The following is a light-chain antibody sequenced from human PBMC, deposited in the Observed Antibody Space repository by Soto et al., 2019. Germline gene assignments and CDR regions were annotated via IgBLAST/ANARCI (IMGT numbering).Light chain of an antibody. CDR2: VVS. CDR3: QQLKTCPLT. CDR1: QVLSSY. J-gene: IGKJ4*01. V-gene: IGKV1-9*01. Sequence: DIQLTQSPSFLSASVRDRVTITCLASQVLSSYLAWYQQKPGKAPKLLIYVVSTLQSGGPSRFSGSGSGTECALTISGLQLEECATYCCQQLKTCPLTFGGGNKVESK.